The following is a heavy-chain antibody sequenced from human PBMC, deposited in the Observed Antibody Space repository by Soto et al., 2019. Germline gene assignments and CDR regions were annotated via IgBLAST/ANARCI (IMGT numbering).Heavy chain of an antibody. CDR1: GFSLSTSGVG. CDR3: AHSLIGYYYDSSGSNWFDP. D-gene: IGHD3-22*01. CDR2: IYWDDDK. V-gene: IGHV2-5*02. Sequence: QIILKESGPTLVKPTQTLTLTCTFSGFSLSTSGVGVGWIRQPPGKALEWLALIYWDDDKRYSLSLKSRLTITKDTSKNQVVLTMTNMDPVDTATYYCAHSLIGYYYDSSGSNWFDPWGQGTLVTVSS. J-gene: IGHJ5*02.